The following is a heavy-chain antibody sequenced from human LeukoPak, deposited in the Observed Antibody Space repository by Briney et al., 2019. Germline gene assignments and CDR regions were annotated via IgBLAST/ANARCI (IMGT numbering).Heavy chain of an antibody. CDR1: GFTFSSYW. D-gene: IGHD3-9*01. CDR2: IKQDGSEK. Sequence: GGSLRLSCAASGFTFSSYWTSWVRQAPGKGLEWVANIKQDGSEKYYVDSVKGRFTISRDNAKNSLYLQMNSLRAEDTAVYYCAREGRAYDILTGYYKWEYYFDYWGQGTLVTVSS. V-gene: IGHV3-7*03. J-gene: IGHJ4*02. CDR3: AREGRAYDILTGYYKWEYYFDY.